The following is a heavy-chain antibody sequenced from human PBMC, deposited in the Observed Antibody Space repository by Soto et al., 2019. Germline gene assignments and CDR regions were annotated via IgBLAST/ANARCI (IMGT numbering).Heavy chain of an antibody. D-gene: IGHD3-10*01. CDR3: ATLYMVRGVRTFDY. CDR2: IYYTGST. J-gene: IGHJ4*02. Sequence: QVQLQESGPGLVKPSQTLSLTCTVSGGSISSGGYYWSWIRQHPGKGLEWIGYIYYTGSTYYNPSIKSRVTISVDTSKNQFSLKLSSVTAADTAVYYCATLYMVRGVRTFDYWGQGTLVTVSS. V-gene: IGHV4-31*03. CDR1: GGSISSGGYY.